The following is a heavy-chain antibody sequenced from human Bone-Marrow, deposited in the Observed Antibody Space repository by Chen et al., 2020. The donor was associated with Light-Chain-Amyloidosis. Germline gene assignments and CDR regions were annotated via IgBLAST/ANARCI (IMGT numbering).Heavy chain of an antibody. CDR1: GFTVRSTY. CDR2: IYSGGST. D-gene: IGHD5-12*01. CDR3: ARNGLGTYSGYPEDY. V-gene: IGHV3-53*01. J-gene: IGHJ4*02. Sequence: EVQLVESGGGLIQPGGSLRLSCAASGFTVRSTYMSWVRQAPGKGLEWVSVIYSGGSTYYADSVKGRFTISRDNSKNTLYLQMNSLRAEDTAVYYCARNGLGTYSGYPEDYWGQGTLVTVSS.